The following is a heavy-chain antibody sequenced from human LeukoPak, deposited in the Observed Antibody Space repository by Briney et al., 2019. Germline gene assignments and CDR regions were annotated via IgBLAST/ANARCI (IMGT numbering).Heavy chain of an antibody. CDR3: RSSTSPHYYYYGMDV. CDR1: GGSFSGYY. CDR2: INHSGST. V-gene: IGHV4-34*01. Sequence: SETLSLTCAVYGGSFSGYYWSWIRQPPGKGLEWIGEINHSGSTNYNPSLKSRVTISVDTSKNQFSLKLGSVTAADTAVYYCRSSTSPHYYYYGMDVWGKGTTVTVSS. D-gene: IGHD2-2*01. J-gene: IGHJ6*04.